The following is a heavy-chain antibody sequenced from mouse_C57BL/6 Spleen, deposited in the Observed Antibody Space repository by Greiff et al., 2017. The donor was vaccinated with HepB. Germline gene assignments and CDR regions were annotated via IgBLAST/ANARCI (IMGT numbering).Heavy chain of an antibody. J-gene: IGHJ3*01. CDR3: ARILYYGNHGGFAY. Sequence: EVQLQQSGPELVKPGASVKISCKASGYTFTDYYMNWVKQSHGKSLEWIGDINPNNGGTSYNQKFKGKATLTVDKSSSTAYMELRSLTSEDSAVYYCARILYYGNHGGFAYWGQGTLVTVSA. CDR1: GYTFTDYY. CDR2: INPNNGGT. V-gene: IGHV1-26*01. D-gene: IGHD2-1*01.